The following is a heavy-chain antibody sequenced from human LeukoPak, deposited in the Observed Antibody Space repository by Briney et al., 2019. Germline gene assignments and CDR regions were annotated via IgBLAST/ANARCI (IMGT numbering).Heavy chain of an antibody. CDR3: AKGFNRGLPDY. D-gene: IGHD2-21*01. CDR2: ISYDGSNK. J-gene: IGHJ4*02. Sequence: PGRSLRLSCAASGFTFSSYGMHWVRQAPGKGLEWVAVISYDGSNKYYADSVEGRFTISRDNSKNTLYLQMSSLRAEDTAVYYCAKGFNRGLPDYWGQGTLVTVPS. CDR1: GFTFSSYG. V-gene: IGHV3-30*18.